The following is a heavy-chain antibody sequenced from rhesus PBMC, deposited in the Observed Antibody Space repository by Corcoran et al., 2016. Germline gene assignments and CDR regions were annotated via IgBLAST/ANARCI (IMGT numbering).Heavy chain of an antibody. Sequence: QVQLQESGPGLVKPSETLSLTCAVSGGSFSGYYWGWIRQPPGKGLEWIGYISGSSGSTDYNPSLKSRVTISTDTSKNQFSLKLSSVTAADTAVYYCARRGSSYRYYFDYWGQGVLVTVSS. J-gene: IGHJ4*01. V-gene: IGHV4-165*01. CDR2: ISGSSGST. D-gene: IGHD4-29*01. CDR1: GGSFSGYY. CDR3: ARRGSSYRYYFDY.